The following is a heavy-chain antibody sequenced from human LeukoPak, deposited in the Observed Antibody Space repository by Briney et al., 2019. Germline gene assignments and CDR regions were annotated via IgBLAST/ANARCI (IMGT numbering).Heavy chain of an antibody. CDR1: GFTVKKAA. J-gene: IGHJ4*02. V-gene: IGHV3-15*04. Sequence: GGFLRLSCAATGFTVKKAALSWVRQPPGKGLEWIGRIESQADGGTADYVAPVRGRFTISTDGSTNTLFLQMNSLQTEDTAAYYCTTTPGITVFGVVEDYWGQGTLVTVSS. D-gene: IGHD3-3*01. CDR3: TTTPGITVFGVVEDY. CDR2: IESQADGGTA.